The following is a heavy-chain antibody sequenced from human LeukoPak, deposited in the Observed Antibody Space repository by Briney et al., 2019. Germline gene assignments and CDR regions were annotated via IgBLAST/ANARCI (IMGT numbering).Heavy chain of an antibody. CDR2: ITGPGGGT. J-gene: IGHJ4*02. V-gene: IGHV3-23*01. CDR1: GFTFSSYV. Sequence: TGGSLRLSCAASGFTFSSYVMNWVRQAPGKGLEWVSAITGPGGGTYYADSVKGRFTIARDNSKSTLYLQMNSLRAEDTAVYYCAKDSGGWSDFWGQGTLVTVSS. D-gene: IGHD6-19*01. CDR3: AKDSGGWSDF.